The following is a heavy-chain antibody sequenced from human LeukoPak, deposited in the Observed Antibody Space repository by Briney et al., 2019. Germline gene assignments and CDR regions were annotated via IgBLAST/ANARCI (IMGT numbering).Heavy chain of an antibody. V-gene: IGHV3-7*01. J-gene: IGHJ3*02. CDR2: IKQDGSEK. CDR1: GFTFSSYW. CDR3: ARGGRGWAPGASDI. Sequence: GGSLRLSCAASGFTFSSYWMSWVRQAPGKGLEWVANIKQDGSEKYYVDSVKGRFTISRDNAKNSLYLQMNSLRAEDTAVYYCARGGRGWAPGASDIWGQGTMVTVSS. D-gene: IGHD6-19*01.